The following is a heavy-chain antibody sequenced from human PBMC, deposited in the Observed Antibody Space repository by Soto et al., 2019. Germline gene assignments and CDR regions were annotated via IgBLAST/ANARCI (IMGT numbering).Heavy chain of an antibody. CDR3: ARGRRVPYDILTGYYPYYYYYGMDV. D-gene: IGHD3-9*01. CDR1: GYTFTSYD. Sequence: QVQLVQSGAEVKKPGASVKVSCKASGYTFTSYDINWVRQATGQGLAWMGWMNPNSGNTGYAQKFQGRVTMTRNTSISTAYMELSSLRSEDTAVYYCARGRRVPYDILTGYYPYYYYYGMDVWGQGTTVTVSS. J-gene: IGHJ6*02. V-gene: IGHV1-8*01. CDR2: MNPNSGNT.